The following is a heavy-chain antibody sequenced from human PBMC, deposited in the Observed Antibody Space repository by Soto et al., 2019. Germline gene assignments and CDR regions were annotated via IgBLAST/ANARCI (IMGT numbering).Heavy chain of an antibody. CDR2: FDPEDGET. V-gene: IGHV1-24*01. CDR3: ATIRSVYYDSSGYEYYFDY. Sequence: ASVKVSCKVSGYTLTELSMHWVRQAPGKGLEWMGGFDPEDGETIYAQKSQGRVTMTEDTSTDTAYMELSSLRSEDTAVYYCATIRSVYYDSSGYEYYFDYWGQGTLVTVSS. J-gene: IGHJ4*02. D-gene: IGHD3-22*01. CDR1: GYTLTELS.